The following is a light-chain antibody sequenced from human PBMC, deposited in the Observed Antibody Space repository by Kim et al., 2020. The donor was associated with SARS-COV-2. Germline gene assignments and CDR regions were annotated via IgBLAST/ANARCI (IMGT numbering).Light chain of an antibody. J-gene: IGKJ2*01. V-gene: IGKV1-39*01. CDR1: QSISRY. Sequence: DIQMTQSPSSLSASVGDRVTITCRASQSISRYLNWYQQKQGKAPKLLIYAASSLQSRVPSRFSGSGSGTDFTLTISSLQPEDFATYYCQQSYSTTFGQGNKLEI. CDR2: AAS. CDR3: QQSYSTT.